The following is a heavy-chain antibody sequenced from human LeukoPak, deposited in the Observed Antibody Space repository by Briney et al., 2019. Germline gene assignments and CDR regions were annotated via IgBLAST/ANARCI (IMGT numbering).Heavy chain of an antibody. CDR2: IYYSGST. Sequence: SETLSLACTVSGGSISSSSYYWGWIRQPPGKGLEWIGSIYYSGSTYYNPSLKSRVTMSVDTSKNQFSLKLGSVTAADTAVYYCARGRVDCSSTSCYAFYYYYMDVWGKGTTVTVSS. CDR3: ARGRVDCSSTSCYAFYYYYMDV. V-gene: IGHV4-39*07. J-gene: IGHJ6*03. D-gene: IGHD2-2*01. CDR1: GGSISSSSYY.